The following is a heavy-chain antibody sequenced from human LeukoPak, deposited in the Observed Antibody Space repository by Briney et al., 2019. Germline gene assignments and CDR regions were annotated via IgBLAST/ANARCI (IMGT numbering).Heavy chain of an antibody. CDR1: GFTFSNYG. D-gene: IGHD4-11*01. J-gene: IGHJ4*01. Sequence: PGGSLRLSCAASGFTFSNYGMSWVRQAPSKGLEWVSGVSGSGSRIWYAESVKGRFTISRDNSKNKVYLQMNSLRAEDAAVYYCAKGPLHFIHETHYFDYWGHGTLVTVSS. CDR2: VSGSGSRI. CDR3: AKGPLHFIHETHYFDY. V-gene: IGHV3-23*01.